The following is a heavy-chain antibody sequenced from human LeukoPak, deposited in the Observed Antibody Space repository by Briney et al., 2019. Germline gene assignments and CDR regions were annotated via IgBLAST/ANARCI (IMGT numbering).Heavy chain of an antibody. V-gene: IGHV3-23*01. CDR3: AKDLGGYYDSSGFYQYSYGMDV. CDR1: GFTFNNFA. D-gene: IGHD3-22*01. CDR2: ISGSGGST. Sequence: GGSLRLSCAASGFTFNNFAINWVRQAPGKGLEWVSAISGSGGSTYLADSVKGRFTISRDNSKNTRYLQMNSLRAEDTAVYYCAKDLGGYYDSSGFYQYSYGMDVWGQGTTVTVSS. J-gene: IGHJ6*02.